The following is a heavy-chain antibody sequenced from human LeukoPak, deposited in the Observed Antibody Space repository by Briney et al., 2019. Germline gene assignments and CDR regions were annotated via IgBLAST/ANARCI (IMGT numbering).Heavy chain of an antibody. D-gene: IGHD3-10*01. CDR1: GFTFSSYE. CDR3: ARTDLWFGESDKGSFDY. V-gene: IGHV3-48*02. J-gene: IGHJ4*02. Sequence: GGSLRLSCAASGFTFSSYEMNWVRQAPGKGLEWVSYISSTSSTIYYADSVKGRFTISRDNAKNSLYLQMNSLRDEDTAVYYCARTDLWFGESDKGSFDYWGQGTLVTVSS. CDR2: ISSTSSTI.